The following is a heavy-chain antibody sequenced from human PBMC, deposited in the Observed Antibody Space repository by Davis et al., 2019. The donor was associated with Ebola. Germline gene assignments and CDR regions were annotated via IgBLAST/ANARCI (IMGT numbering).Heavy chain of an antibody. Sequence: GGSLRLSCVASGFTFSSYSFNWVRQAPGKGLEWVSYIHSSGSPVYYANSVKGRLTISRDDAKRSLYLQMNSLRDEDTALYYCSIVATRGRFDCWGQGTLVTVSS. CDR2: IHSSGSPV. CDR1: GFTFSSYS. V-gene: IGHV3-48*02. CDR3: SIVATRGRFDC. J-gene: IGHJ4*02.